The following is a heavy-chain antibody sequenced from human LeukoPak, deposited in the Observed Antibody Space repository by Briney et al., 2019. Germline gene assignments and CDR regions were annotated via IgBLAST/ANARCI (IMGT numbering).Heavy chain of an antibody. D-gene: IGHD3-22*01. J-gene: IGHJ4*02. Sequence: SETLSLTCSVSGASISRSTYYWSWIRQPPGKGLEWIGEINHSGSTNYNPSLKSRVTISVDTSKNQFSLKLSSVTAADTAVYYCARESPDYYDSSGYSYYFDYWGQGTLVTVSS. V-gene: IGHV4-39*07. CDR2: INHSGST. CDR1: GASISRSTYY. CDR3: ARESPDYYDSSGYSYYFDY.